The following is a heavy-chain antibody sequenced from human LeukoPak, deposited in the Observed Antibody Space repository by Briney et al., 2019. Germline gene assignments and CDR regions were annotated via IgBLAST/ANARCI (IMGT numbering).Heavy chain of an antibody. V-gene: IGHV1-8*03. D-gene: IGHD3-22*01. CDR2: MNPNSGNT. J-gene: IGHJ5*02. CDR1: GYTFTAYD. CDR3: ARADAGRYDSSGYYPNWFDP. Sequence: GASVKVSCKASGYTFTAYDINWVRQATGQGLEGMGWMNPNSGNTGYAQKFQGRVTITRNTSISTAYMELSSLRSEDTAVYYCARADAGRYDSSGYYPNWFDPWGQGTLVTVSS.